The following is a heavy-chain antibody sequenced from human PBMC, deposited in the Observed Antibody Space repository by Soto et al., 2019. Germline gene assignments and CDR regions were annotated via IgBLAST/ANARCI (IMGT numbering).Heavy chain of an antibody. D-gene: IGHD1-1*01. V-gene: IGHV3-48*01. J-gene: IGHJ4*02. CDR1: GFTFSSYS. CDR2: ISSGSSTI. Sequence: GGSLRLSCAASGFTFSSYSLNWVRQAPGKGLEWVSYISSGSSTIYYADSVKGRFTISRDNAKNSLYLQMNSLRAEDTAIYYCAKDHRDVYNSFDDWGQGTLVTVSS. CDR3: AKDHRDVYNSFDD.